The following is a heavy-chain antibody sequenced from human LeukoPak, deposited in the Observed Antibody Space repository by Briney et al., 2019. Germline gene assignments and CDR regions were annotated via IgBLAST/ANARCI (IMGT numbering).Heavy chain of an antibody. V-gene: IGHV4-61*01. J-gene: IGHJ4*02. CDR1: GGSISSSSYY. CDR2: VYYSGST. CDR3: ASNTGTVFDY. D-gene: IGHD1-7*01. Sequence: SETLSLTCTVSGGSISSSSYYWSWIRQPPGKGLEWIGYVYYSGSTEYNPSLRSRVTISLEMSKHQFSLNLTSVTAADTAVYYCASNTGTVFDYWGQGALVTVSS.